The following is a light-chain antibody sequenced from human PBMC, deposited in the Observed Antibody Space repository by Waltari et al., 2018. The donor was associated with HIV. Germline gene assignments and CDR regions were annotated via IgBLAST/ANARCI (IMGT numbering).Light chain of an antibody. CDR3: QHYTSSFRT. CDR2: RAS. Sequence: DIQLTQSPSTLSVSVGDRVTITCRASENINTFLVWDQQQPGKAPRLLIFRASTLQNGVPSRFIGRGSGTDFTLTISSLQPDDFATYYCQHYTSSFRTFGQGTRVDMK. V-gene: IGKV1-5*03. J-gene: IGKJ1*01. CDR1: ENINTF.